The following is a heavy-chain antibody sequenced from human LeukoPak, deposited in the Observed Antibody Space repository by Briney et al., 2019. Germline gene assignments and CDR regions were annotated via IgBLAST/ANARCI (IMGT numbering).Heavy chain of an antibody. CDR2: ITWDGDTT. V-gene: IGHV3-43D*03. Sequence: GESLRLSCAASGFTFDDYAMYWVRQAPGKGLEWVSLITWDGDTTFYADSVKSRFTISRDNSKNSLYLQMNRLRPEDTALYYCAKDEDPYYDSSGYSLGYWGQGTLVTVSS. D-gene: IGHD3-22*01. CDR1: GFTFDDYA. J-gene: IGHJ4*02. CDR3: AKDEDPYYDSSGYSLGY.